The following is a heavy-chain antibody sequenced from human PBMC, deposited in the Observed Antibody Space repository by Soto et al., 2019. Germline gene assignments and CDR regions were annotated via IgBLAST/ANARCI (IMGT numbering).Heavy chain of an antibody. CDR1: GFTFSDYY. V-gene: IGHV3-11*05. D-gene: IGHD3-9*01. J-gene: IGHJ4*02. CDR2: ISSSSSYT. Sequence: PGGSLRLSCAASGFTFSDYYMSWIRQAPGKGLEWVSYISSSSSYTNYADSVKGRFTISRDNAKNSLYLQMNSLRAEDTAVYYCAREPSYYDILTGYGSNDYWGQGTLVTVSS. CDR3: AREPSYYDILTGYGSNDY.